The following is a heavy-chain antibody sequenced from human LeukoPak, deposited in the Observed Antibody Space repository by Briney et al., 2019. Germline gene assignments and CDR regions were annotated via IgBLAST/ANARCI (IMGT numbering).Heavy chain of an antibody. D-gene: IGHD6-13*01. CDR3: ARDRIAAEKEYYYYMDV. Sequence: GASVKVSCKASGYTFTSYGISWVRQAPGQGLEWMGWISAYNGNTNYAQKLQGRVTMTTDTSTSTAYMELRSLRSDDTAVYYCARDRIAAEKEYYYYMDVWGKGTTVTVSS. CDR2: ISAYNGNT. J-gene: IGHJ6*03. CDR1: GYTFTSYG. V-gene: IGHV1-18*01.